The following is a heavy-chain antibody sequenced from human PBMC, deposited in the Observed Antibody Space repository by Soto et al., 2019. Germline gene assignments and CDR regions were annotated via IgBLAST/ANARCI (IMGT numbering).Heavy chain of an antibody. Sequence: QVQLVQSGAEVKKPGASVKVSCKASGYTFTSYGISWVRQAPGQGLEWMGWISADNGNTHYAQKLQGRVTMTTDTSTSTDYRELRSLRSDDKAVYYCARTLPPIDYWGQGTLVTVSS. D-gene: IGHD1-26*01. CDR1: GYTFTSYG. J-gene: IGHJ4*02. CDR2: ISADNGNT. CDR3: ARTLPPIDY. V-gene: IGHV1-18*01.